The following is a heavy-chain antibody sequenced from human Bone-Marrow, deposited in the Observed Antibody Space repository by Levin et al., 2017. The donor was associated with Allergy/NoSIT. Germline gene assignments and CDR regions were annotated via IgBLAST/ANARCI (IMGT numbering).Heavy chain of an antibody. D-gene: IGHD3-10*01. CDR1: GISFSDYG. CDR3: AKGGSFDS. V-gene: IGHV3-30*18. CDR2: SSNDGNNQ. Sequence: GGSLRLSCAVSGISFSDYGFHWVRQAPGKGLEWVALSSNDGNNQYYADSVKGRFTVSRDKSKNTLDLQMNTLRPDDTAVYYCAKGGSFDSWGQGTLVTVSS. J-gene: IGHJ4*02.